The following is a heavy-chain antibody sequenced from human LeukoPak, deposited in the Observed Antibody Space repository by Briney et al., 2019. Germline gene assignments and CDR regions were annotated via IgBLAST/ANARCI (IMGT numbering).Heavy chain of an antibody. CDR3: ARQSGYYDY. CDR2: TYYRSKWYN. Sequence: SQTLSLTLAISGDSVSNNSAAWNWIGQSPSRGLEWLGRTYYRSKWYNAYPVSVKSRIAINPDKSYIPFSLQLNSVTPEDTAVYYCARQSGYYDYWGQGTLVTVSS. CDR1: GDSVSNNSAA. V-gene: IGHV6-1*01. D-gene: IGHD3-10*01. J-gene: IGHJ4*02.